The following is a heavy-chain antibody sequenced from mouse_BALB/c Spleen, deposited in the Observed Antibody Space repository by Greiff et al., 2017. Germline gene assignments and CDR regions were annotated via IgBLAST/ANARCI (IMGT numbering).Heavy chain of an antibody. CDR2: IDPANGNT. Sequence: EVKLQESGAELVKPGASVKLSCTASGFNIKDTYMHWVKQRPEQGLELIGRIDPANGNTKYDPKFQGKATITADTSSNTAYLQLSSLTSEDTAVYYCARKKDYYGSSYYGYFDVWGAGTTVTVSS. D-gene: IGHD1-1*01. CDR3: ARKKDYYGSSYYGYFDV. CDR1: GFNIKDTY. J-gene: IGHJ1*01. V-gene: IGHV14-3*02.